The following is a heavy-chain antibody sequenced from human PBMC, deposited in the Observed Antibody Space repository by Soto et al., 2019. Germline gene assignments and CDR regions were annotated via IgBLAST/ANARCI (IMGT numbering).Heavy chain of an antibody. V-gene: IGHV2-26*01. J-gene: IGHJ4*02. CDR1: GFSLSNARMG. Sequence: SGPTLVNPTETLTLTCTVSGFSLSNARMGVSWIRQPPGKALEWLAHIFSNDEKSYSTSLKSRLTISKDTSKSQVVLTMTYMDPVDTATYYCARANYDILTSYSDYWGQGTLVTVSS. CDR3: ARANYDILTSYSDY. CDR2: IFSNDEK. D-gene: IGHD3-9*01.